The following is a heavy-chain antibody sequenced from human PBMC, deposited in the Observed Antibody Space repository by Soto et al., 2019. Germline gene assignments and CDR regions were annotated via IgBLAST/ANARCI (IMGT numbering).Heavy chain of an antibody. CDR2: SRDKPQGYST. CDR1: GFTLSYHY. CDR3: VRATYFSDSSGYTRCLDY. J-gene: IGHJ4*02. V-gene: IGHV3-72*01. D-gene: IGHD3-22*01. Sequence: GGSLRRSCAGSGFTLSYHYIDGVRQAPGKGLEWVGRSRDKPQGYSTAYAASVKGRFTTTRDESKNSAYLQMNSLKTEDTAVYYCVRATYFSDSSGYTRCLDYCGQGPLVTVSS.